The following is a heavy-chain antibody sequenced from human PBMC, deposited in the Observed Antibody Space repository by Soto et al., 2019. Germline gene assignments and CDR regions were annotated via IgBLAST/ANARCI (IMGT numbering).Heavy chain of an antibody. CDR3: AKDMEANTSFDALEV. CDR1: GFIFEDYA. V-gene: IGHV3-9*01. D-gene: IGHD1-1*01. CDR2: LSWNGGAT. J-gene: IGHJ3*01. Sequence: LILSCATSGFIFEDYAMHWGRQAPGRGLEWVSGLSWNGGATGYADSVRGRFTISRDNARTSLYLQMNSLRPEDTALYYCAKDMEANTSFDALEVWGQGTMVTVSS.